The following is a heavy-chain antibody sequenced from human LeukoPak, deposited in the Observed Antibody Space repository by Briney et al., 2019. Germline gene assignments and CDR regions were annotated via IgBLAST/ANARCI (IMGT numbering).Heavy chain of an antibody. J-gene: IGHJ4*02. CDR3: ASQWYYYDSSGFDY. CDR1: GFTFSSYG. Sequence: GGSLRLSCAVSGFTFSSYGMHWVRQAPGKGREWVAVIWYDGSNKYYADSVKGRFTISRDKSKNTLDLQMNSLRAEDTAVYYCASQWYYYDSSGFDYWGQGTLVTVSS. D-gene: IGHD3-22*01. CDR2: IWYDGSNK. V-gene: IGHV3-33*01.